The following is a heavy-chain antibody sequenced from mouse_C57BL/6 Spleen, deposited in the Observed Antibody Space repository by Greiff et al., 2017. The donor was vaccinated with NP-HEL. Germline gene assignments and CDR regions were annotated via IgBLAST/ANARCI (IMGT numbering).Heavy chain of an antibody. Sequence: EVQGVESGGGLVKPGGSLKLSCAASGFTFSSYAMSWVRQTPEKRLEWVATISDGGSYTYYPDNVKGRFTISRANAKNNLYLQMSHLKSEDTAMYYCARVPTTVVVDWYFDVWGTGTTVTVSS. CDR1: GFTFSSYA. J-gene: IGHJ1*03. D-gene: IGHD1-1*01. CDR3: ARVPTTVVVDWYFDV. CDR2: ISDGGSYT. V-gene: IGHV5-4*01.